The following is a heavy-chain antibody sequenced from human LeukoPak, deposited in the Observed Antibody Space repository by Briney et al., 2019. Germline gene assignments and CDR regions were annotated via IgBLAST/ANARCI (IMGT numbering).Heavy chain of an antibody. J-gene: IGHJ4*02. CDR2: INPNSGGT. CDR3: AREGIRGSRYYFDY. V-gene: IGHV1-2*06. CDR1: GYTFTGYY. D-gene: IGHD1-26*01. Sequence: GASVKVSCKASGYTFTGYYMHWVRQAPGQGLEWMGRINPNSGGTNYAQKFQGRVTITRDTSISTAYMELSRLRSDDTAVYYCAREGIRGSRYYFDYWGQGTLVTVSS.